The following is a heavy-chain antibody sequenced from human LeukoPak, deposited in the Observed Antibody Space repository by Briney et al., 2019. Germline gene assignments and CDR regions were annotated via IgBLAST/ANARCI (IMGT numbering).Heavy chain of an antibody. CDR1: GYSFTSYW. CDR3: ARLRDAYPDY. D-gene: IGHD5-24*01. V-gene: IGHV5-51*01. Sequence: GESLKISCKGSGYSFTSYWIGWVRQMPGKGLEWMGIIYPGDSDSRYRPSFQGQVTISADKSISTAYLQWNSLKASDTATYYCARLRDAYPDYWGQGTLITVSS. J-gene: IGHJ4*02. CDR2: IYPGDSDS.